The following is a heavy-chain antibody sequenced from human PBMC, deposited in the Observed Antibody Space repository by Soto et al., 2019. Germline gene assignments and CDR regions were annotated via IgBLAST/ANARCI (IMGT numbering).Heavy chain of an antibody. D-gene: IGHD3-22*01. V-gene: IGHV1-3*01. CDR3: ARDRFYDSSSYYSY. CDR2: INPGNGNT. CDR1: GFSFTTYS. J-gene: IGHJ4*02. Sequence: ASVKVSCKASGFSFTTYSIHWVRQAPGQRLEWMGWINPGNGNTSYSQRFQGRINIVGDISATTVYMELSSLRLEDTAVYYCARDRFYDSSSYYSYWGLGTLVTVSS.